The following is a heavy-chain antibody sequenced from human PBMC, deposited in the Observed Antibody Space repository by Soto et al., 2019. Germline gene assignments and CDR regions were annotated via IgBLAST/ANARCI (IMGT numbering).Heavy chain of an antibody. CDR3: ARGSTDSYPGSRIFDF. V-gene: IGHV1-3*01. CDR1: GYTFTNYA. J-gene: IGHJ4*02. D-gene: IGHD3-10*01. CDR2: INVGNGDT. Sequence: GASVKVSCKASGYTFTNYAIHWVRQAPGQRLEWMGWINVGNGDTKYADSVRGRFTMSRDNSKKTLYLQMNSLRVEDSALYYCARGSTDSYPGSRIFDFWGRGTLVTVSS.